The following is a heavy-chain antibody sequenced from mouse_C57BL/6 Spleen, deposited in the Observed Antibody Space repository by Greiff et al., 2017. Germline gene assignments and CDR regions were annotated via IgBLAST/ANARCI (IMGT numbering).Heavy chain of an antibody. V-gene: IGHV1-54*01. CDR3: AREVRPHFDY. J-gene: IGHJ2*01. CDR2: INPGSGGT. D-gene: IGHD1-3*01. Sequence: QVQLKESGAELVRPGTSVKVSCKASGYAFTNYLIEWVKQRPGQGLEWIGVINPGSGGTNYNEKFKGKATLTADKSSSTAYMQLSSLTSEDSAVYFCAREVRPHFDYWGQGTTLTVSS. CDR1: GYAFTNYL.